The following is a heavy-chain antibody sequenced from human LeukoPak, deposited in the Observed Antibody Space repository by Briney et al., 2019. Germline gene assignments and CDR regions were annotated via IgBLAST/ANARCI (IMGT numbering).Heavy chain of an antibody. D-gene: IGHD3-10*01. J-gene: IGHJ6*03. V-gene: IGHV4-4*07. CDR3: ARDTYYYGSASFGTSQLEEYYYMDV. CDR2: IYTSGST. Sequence: PSETLSLTCTVSGGSISSYYWSWIRQPAGKGLEWIGRIYTSGSTNYNPSLKSRVTMSVDTSKNQFSLKLSSVTAADTAVYYCARDTYYYGSASFGTSQLEEYYYMDVWGKGTTVTISS. CDR1: GGSISSYY.